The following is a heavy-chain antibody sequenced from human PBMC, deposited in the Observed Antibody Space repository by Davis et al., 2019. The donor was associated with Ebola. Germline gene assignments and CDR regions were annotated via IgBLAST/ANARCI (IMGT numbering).Heavy chain of an antibody. CDR3: ATGYSSNCRGVTTCIPNDY. Sequence: GESLKISCAASGFNFDTYGMPWVRPAPGKGLEGVAILWKDGNDKYYAASVKGRFTIYSDDSTNTLYLHLNLLRFEDTAVYYCATGYSSNCRGVTTCIPNDYWGQGTLVTVSS. J-gene: IGHJ4*02. V-gene: IGHV3-33*01. D-gene: IGHD6-13*01. CDR1: GFNFDTYG. CDR2: LWKDGNDK.